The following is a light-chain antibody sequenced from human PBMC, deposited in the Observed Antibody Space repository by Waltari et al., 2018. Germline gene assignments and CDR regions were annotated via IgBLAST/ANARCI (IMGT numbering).Light chain of an antibody. CDR2: GAS. V-gene: IGKV3D-15*01. CDR1: QSVSSN. CDR3: QEYNTWLRWS. Sequence: EIVLTQSPATLSVSPGERATLSCRASQSVSSNVAWYQQKPGQSPRLLIFGASIMATGIPARFSGSGSGTEFTLTISSLQSEDFAVYYCQEYNTWLRWSFGQGTKVEIK. J-gene: IGKJ1*01.